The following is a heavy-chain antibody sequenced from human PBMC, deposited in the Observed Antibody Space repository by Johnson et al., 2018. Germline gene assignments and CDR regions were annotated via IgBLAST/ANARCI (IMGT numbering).Heavy chain of an antibody. CDR3: ARDGNVFDI. CDR2: ISSSGSSI. J-gene: IGHJ3*02. D-gene: IGHD1-26*01. V-gene: IGHV3-48*01. Sequence: VQLVESGGGLVQTGGSLRLSCAASGFTFSRYSMNWVRQAPGKGLEWLSSISSSGSSIYYADSVKGRFTISRDNAKNSLFLQMNSLRAADTAVYYCARDGNVFDIWGQGTVVTVSS. CDR1: GFTFSRYS.